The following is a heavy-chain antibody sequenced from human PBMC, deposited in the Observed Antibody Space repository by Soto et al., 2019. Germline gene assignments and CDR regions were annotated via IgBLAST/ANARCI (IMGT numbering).Heavy chain of an antibody. CDR2: ISYDGNNK. D-gene: IGHD3-10*01. CDR1: ALTFSNYA. J-gene: IGHJ5*02. V-gene: IGHV3-30*03. CDR3: ARVGPYDSGSYMLRYNWFDP. Sequence: GGTLRLSCAASALTFSNYAMHWVRQPPGKGLQWLAVISYDGNNKYYADSVEGRFTISRDNSKNTVYLQMNSLRAEDTAVYYCARVGPYDSGSYMLRYNWFDPWGQGTLVTV.